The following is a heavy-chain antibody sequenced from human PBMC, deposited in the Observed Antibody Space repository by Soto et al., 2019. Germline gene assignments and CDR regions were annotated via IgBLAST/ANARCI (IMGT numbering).Heavy chain of an antibody. CDR3: ASHQLMTDAFNI. Sequence: GESLKISCKGSGYTFASFRITWVRQMPGKGLEWVGRIDPSDSYTKYSPSFQGHVTISDDKSISTVYLQWSSLKASDTAMYYCASHQLMTDAFNIWGQGTMVTVSS. V-gene: IGHV5-10-1*01. CDR1: GYTFASFR. J-gene: IGHJ3*02. D-gene: IGHD3-16*01. CDR2: IDPSDSYT.